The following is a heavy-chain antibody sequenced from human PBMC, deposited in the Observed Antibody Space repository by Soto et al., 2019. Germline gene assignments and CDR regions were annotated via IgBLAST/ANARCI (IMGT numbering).Heavy chain of an antibody. V-gene: IGHV4-34*01. D-gene: IGHD1-26*01. CDR3: ARGRSGLWYFDL. J-gene: IGHJ2*01. CDR1: GGSFSGYY. Sequence: QVQLQQWGAGLLKPSETLSLTCAVYGGSFSGYYWSWIRQPPGKGLEWIGEINHSGSTNYNPSLKSRVTISVDTSKNQFSLKLSSVTAADTAVYYCARGRSGLWYFDLWGRGTLVTVSS. CDR2: INHSGST.